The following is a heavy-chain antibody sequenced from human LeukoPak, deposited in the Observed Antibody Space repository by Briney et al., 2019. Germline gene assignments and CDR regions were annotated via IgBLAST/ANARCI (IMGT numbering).Heavy chain of an antibody. CDR3: AKDSSDYYFDY. J-gene: IGHJ4*02. Sequence: GGSLRLSCAASGFTFSNYGMHWVRQAPGKGLEWVTIISYDGSNKYYADSVKGRFTISRDNSKNTLYVQLNSLRPDDTAVYYCAKDSSDYYFDYWGQGTLVTVSS. CDR1: GFTFSNYG. D-gene: IGHD3-22*01. CDR2: ISYDGSNK. V-gene: IGHV3-30*18.